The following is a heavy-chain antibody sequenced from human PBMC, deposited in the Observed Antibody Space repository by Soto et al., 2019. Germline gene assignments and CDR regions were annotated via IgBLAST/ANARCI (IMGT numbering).Heavy chain of an antibody. V-gene: IGHV4-34*01. D-gene: IGHD6-19*01. J-gene: IGHJ3*01. CDR2: VNHNGRN. CDR1: GGSFSGYF. Sequence: SETLSLTCAVYGGSFSGYFWNWIRQTPGKGLEWIGKVNHNGRNNYNPSLKSRVTISLDMSKNQISLKLTSVTAADTAVYYCARGGSSDWQVAFDFWGQGTMVTVS. CDR3: ARGGSSDWQVAFDF.